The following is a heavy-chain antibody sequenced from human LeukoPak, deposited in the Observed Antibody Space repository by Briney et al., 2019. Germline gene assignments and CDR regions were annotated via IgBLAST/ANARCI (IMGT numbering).Heavy chain of an antibody. Sequence: GGSLRLSCAPSGFTPSSYGMSWVRQAPEEGLEWVSAISGSGGSTYYADSVKRRFTISRDNSKSTLYLQMDSLRAEDTAVYYCAKDIRGYSYGAFDYWGQGTLVTVSS. CDR2: ISGSGGST. D-gene: IGHD5-18*01. CDR1: GFTPSSYG. J-gene: IGHJ4*02. CDR3: AKDIRGYSYGAFDY. V-gene: IGHV3-23*01.